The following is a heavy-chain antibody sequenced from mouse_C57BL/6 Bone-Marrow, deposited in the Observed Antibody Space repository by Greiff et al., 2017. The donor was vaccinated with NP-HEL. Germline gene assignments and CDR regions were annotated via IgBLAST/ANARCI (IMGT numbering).Heavy chain of an antibody. CDR3: TREGTLPYYFDD. J-gene: IGHJ2*01. V-gene: IGHV5-9-1*02. CDR1: GFTFSSYA. CDR2: ISSGGDYI. Sequence: EVKVEESGEGLVKPGGSLKLSCAASGFTFSSYAMSWVRQTPEKRLEWVAYISSGGDYIYYADTVKGRFTISSDTARNTLYLQMSSLKSEDTAMYYCTREGTLPYYFDDWGQGTTLTVAS. D-gene: IGHD5-5*01.